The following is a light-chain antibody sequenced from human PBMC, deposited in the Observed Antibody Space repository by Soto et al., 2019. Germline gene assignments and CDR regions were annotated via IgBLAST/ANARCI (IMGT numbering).Light chain of an antibody. CDR2: EVS. J-gene: IGLJ3*02. V-gene: IGLV2-14*01. CDR1: ISDVGGYNY. CDR3: SSYTSSSTRV. Sequence: QSALTQPASVSGSPGLSITISCTVTISDVGGYNYVSWYQQHPGKAPKLMIYEVSNRPSGVSNRFSGSKSGNTASLTISGLQAEDEADYYCSSYTSSSTRVFGGGTKLTVL.